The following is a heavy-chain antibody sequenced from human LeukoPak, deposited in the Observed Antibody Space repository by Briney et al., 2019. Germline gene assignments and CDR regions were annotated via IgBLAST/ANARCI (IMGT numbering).Heavy chain of an antibody. CDR1: GGSISSSSYY. V-gene: IGHV4-39*01. CDR3: AKKQWEPNWFDP. D-gene: IGHD1-26*01. J-gene: IGHJ5*02. Sequence: SETLSLTCTVSGGSISSSSYYWGWIRQPPGKGLEWIGSIYYSGSTYYNPPLKSRVTISVDTSKNQFSLKLSSVTAADTAVYYCAKKQWEPNWFDPWGQGTLVTVSS. CDR2: IYYSGST.